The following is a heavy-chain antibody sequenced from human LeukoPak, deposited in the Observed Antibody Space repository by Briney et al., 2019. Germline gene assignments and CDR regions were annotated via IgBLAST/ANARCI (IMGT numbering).Heavy chain of an antibody. V-gene: IGHV4-61*01. D-gene: IGHD3-22*01. CDR2: VYSSGST. CDR3: ASRYYDSSGYYPRGDY. Sequence: SETLSLTCTVSGGSISSNSYYWSWIRQPPGKGLQWIGHVYSSGSTSYNPSLESRVTISVDTSNHQFSLKLSSVTAADTAVYYCASRYYDSSGYYPRGDYWGQGTLVTVSS. CDR1: GGSISSNSYY. J-gene: IGHJ4*02.